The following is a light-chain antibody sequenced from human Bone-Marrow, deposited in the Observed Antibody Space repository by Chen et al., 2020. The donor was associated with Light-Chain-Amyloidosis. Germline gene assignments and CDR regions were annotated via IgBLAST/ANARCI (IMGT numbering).Light chain of an antibody. CDR1: QSVHNNY. V-gene: IGKV3-20*01. CDR3: QQYGTSPLT. Sequence: EIVFTESPGPLSFSPGDRATLSCRASQSVHNNYVAWYQQRPDQPPTLLIFHTSTRAADIPDRFSGSGSGTDFALTISSLEPEDFAVYFCQQYGTSPLTFGGGSKVEIK. CDR2: HTS. J-gene: IGKJ4*01.